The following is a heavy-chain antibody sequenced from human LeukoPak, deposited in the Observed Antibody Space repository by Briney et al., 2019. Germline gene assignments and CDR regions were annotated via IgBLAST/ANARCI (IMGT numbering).Heavy chain of an antibody. CDR2: ISGSGGST. J-gene: IGHJ6*02. CDR1: GFTFSSSA. V-gene: IGHV3-23*01. CDR3: SKDPPPTYDSSCYAPYYYYGMDV. D-gene: IGHD3-22*01. Sequence: GASVRLSCAVPGFTFSSSAMSWVRQAPGKGLEWVSAISGSGGSTYYADSVKGRFTISRDNSKNTLYLQMNSLRAEDTAVYFCSKDPPPTYDSSCYAPYYYYGMDVWGQGTTVTVSS.